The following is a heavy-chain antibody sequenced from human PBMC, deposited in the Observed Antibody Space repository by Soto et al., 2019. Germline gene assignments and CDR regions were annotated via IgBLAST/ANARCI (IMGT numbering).Heavy chain of an antibody. D-gene: IGHD7-27*01. V-gene: IGHV4-31*03. CDR1: GDSGGSVSSGGYY. CDR3: AGGDAWGNIFAY. Sequence: QVQLQESGPGLVKPSQTLSLSCTVSGDSGGSVSSGGYYWSWIRQLPGKGLEWIGYIYYSGSTYYYPSLKSRVTISLDTPKNQHALNLTSVTAADTGRYYCAGGDAWGNIFAYWGQGTPVTVSS. CDR2: IYYSGST. J-gene: IGHJ4*02.